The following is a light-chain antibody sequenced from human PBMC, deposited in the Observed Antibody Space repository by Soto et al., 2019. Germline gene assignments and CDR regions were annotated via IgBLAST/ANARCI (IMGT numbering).Light chain of an antibody. CDR2: AAS. J-gene: IGKJ2*01. Sequence: DIQMTQSPSSLSASVGERVTITCRASQSISSYLNWYQQKPGKAPKLLIYAASTLHSGVPSRFSGSGSGTDFTLTISSLQPEDFATYYCQQSYSTPLYAFGQGTMLEIK. CDR3: QQSYSTPLYA. CDR1: QSISSY. V-gene: IGKV1-39*01.